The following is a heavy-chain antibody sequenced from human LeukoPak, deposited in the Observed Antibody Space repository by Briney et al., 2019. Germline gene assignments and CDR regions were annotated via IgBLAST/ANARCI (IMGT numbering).Heavy chain of an antibody. V-gene: IGHV3-23*01. CDR1: GFTFSSYA. CDR2: ISGSGGST. Sequence: GGSLRLSCAASGFTFSSYATSWVRQAPGKGLEWVSAISGSGGSTYYADSVKGRFTISRDNSKNTLYLQMNSLRAEDTAVYYCAKDWQDYGDFDAFDIWGQGTMVTVSS. J-gene: IGHJ3*02. D-gene: IGHD4-17*01. CDR3: AKDWQDYGDFDAFDI.